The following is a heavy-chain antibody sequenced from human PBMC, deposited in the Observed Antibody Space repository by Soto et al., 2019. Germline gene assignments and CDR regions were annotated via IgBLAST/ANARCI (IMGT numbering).Heavy chain of an antibody. D-gene: IGHD6-6*01. Sequence: GGSLRLSCAASGFTFSSYDMHWVRQATGKGLEWVSAIGTAGDTYYPGSVKGRFTISRENAKNSLYLQMNSLRAGDTAVYYWARGRIAARLSVGYNWFDPWGQGTLVTVSS. CDR2: IGTAGDT. CDR3: ARGRIAARLSVGYNWFDP. J-gene: IGHJ5*02. CDR1: GFTFSSYD. V-gene: IGHV3-13*01.